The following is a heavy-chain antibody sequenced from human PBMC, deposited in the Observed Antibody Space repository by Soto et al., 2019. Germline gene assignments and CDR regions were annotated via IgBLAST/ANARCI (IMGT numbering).Heavy chain of an antibody. CDR3: ARDLIYSSDWYYDAFDI. CDR2: ISGSRGGT. V-gene: IGHV3-23*01. D-gene: IGHD6-19*01. J-gene: IGHJ3*02. CDR1: GFNFSNYA. Sequence: EVLLLESGGGSVQPGGSLRLSCEGSGFNFSNYAMNWVRQAPGKGLEWVSSISGSRGGTYYADSVKGRFTISKDSSKNTMYLQMNSLRAEDTAVYYCARDLIYSSDWYYDAFDIWGQGTMVTVSS.